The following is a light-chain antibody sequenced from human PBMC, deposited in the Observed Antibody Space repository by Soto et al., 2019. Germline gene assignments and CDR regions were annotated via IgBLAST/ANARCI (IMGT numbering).Light chain of an antibody. CDR1: QSFRGL. Sequence: EVVLTQSPVTLSLSPGERATLSCRASQSFRGLLALYQQKPGQAPRLLIYDAYNRATGIPPRFSGSGSGTDFTLTISSLEPEDSAVYYCQQRHMWPITFGQGTRLETK. J-gene: IGKJ5*01. V-gene: IGKV3-11*01. CDR3: QQRHMWPIT. CDR2: DAY.